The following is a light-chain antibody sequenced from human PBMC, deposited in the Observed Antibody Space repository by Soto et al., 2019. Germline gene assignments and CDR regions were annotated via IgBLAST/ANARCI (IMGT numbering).Light chain of an antibody. CDR2: DNY. CDR1: TSNVGNNY. Sequence: QSVLTQPPSVSAAPGQNVTISCSGSTSNVGNNYVSWYQQLPGSAPKLLIYDNYKRPSGIPDRFSGSKSGTSATLGVSGLQTGDEAYYYCGSWDTSLSGIIFGGGTKVTVL. CDR3: GSWDTSLSGII. V-gene: IGLV1-51*01. J-gene: IGLJ2*01.